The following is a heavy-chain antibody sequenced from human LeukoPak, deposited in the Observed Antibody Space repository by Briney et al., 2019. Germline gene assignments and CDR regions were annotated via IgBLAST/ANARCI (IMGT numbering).Heavy chain of an antibody. CDR1: GFTFSSYW. J-gene: IGHJ4*02. D-gene: IGHD4-17*01. CDR3: ARLYDYGDYVFFD. V-gene: IGHV3-7*01. Sequence: GGSLKLSCAASGFTFSSYWMCWVRQAPGKGLEWVANIKQDGSEKYYVDSVKGRFTISRDNAKNSLYLQMNSLRAEDTAVYYCARLYDYGDYVFFDWGQGTLVTVSS. CDR2: IKQDGSEK.